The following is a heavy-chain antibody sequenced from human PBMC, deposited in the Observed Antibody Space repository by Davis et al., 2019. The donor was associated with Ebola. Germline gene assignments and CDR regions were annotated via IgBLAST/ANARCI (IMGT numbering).Heavy chain of an antibody. V-gene: IGHV1-18*01. J-gene: IGHJ6*02. CDR2: ISAYNGNT. CDR1: GYTFTSYG. Sequence: ASVKVSCKASGYTFTSYGISWVRQAPEQGLEWMGWISAYNGNTNYAQKLQGRVTMTTDTSTSTAYMELRSLRSDDTAVYYCARGGTGIDYYYYGMDVWGQGTTVTVSS. CDR3: ARGGTGIDYYYYGMDV. D-gene: IGHD1-1*01.